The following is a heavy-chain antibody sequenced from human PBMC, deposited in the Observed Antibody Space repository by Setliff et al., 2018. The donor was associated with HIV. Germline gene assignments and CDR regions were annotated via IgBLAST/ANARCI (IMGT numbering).Heavy chain of an antibody. CDR2: IYNSGYT. CDR3: ARTQPGTIFGVVIFDC. CDR1: GAPISSYY. Sequence: SETLSLTCKVSGAPISSYYWNWIRQPPGKGLEWIGYIYNSGYTNYKPSLKSRVTISVDTSKNQLSLRLTSVTAADTAVYYCARTQPGTIFGVVIFDCWGQGKMVTVSS. J-gene: IGHJ4*02. V-gene: IGHV4-4*08. D-gene: IGHD3-3*01.